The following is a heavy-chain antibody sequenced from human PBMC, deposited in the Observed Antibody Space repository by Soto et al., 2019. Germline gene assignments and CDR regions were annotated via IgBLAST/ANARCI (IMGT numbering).Heavy chain of an antibody. CDR1: GFTFSSYA. V-gene: IGHV3-23*01. J-gene: IGHJ4*02. CDR2: ISGSGGGT. CDR3: ARESDH. Sequence: VGSRRLSCAASGFTFSSYAMSWVRQAPGKGLEWVSAISGSGGGTYYADSMKGRFTISRDNSKNTLYLQMYSLRVEDTAVYYCARESDHWGQGTLVTVSS.